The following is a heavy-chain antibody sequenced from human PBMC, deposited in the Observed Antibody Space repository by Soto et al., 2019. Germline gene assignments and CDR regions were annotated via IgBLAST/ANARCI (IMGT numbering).Heavy chain of an antibody. J-gene: IGHJ3*02. V-gene: IGHV3-64*01. CDR2: ISSNGGST. CDR3: ARALGYAFDI. CDR1: GFTFSSYA. D-gene: IGHD7-27*01. Sequence: GGSLRLSCAASGFTFSSYAMHWVRQAPGKGLEYVSAISSNGGSTYYANSVKGRFTISRDDSKNTLYLQMGSLRAEDMAVYYCARALGYAFDIWGQGTMVTVSS.